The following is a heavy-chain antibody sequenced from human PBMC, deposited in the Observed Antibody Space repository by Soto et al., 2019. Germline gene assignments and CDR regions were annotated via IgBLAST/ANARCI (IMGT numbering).Heavy chain of an antibody. CDR1: GFRFNTYT. J-gene: IGHJ4*02. V-gene: IGHV3-21*01. D-gene: IGHD4-17*01. Sequence: GRSLRLSCAASGFRFNTYTMTWVRQAPGKGLEWVSSTSSSSSNIEYADSVKGRFSVSRDNANNSLFLQINSLRAEDTAVYYCAREDYAGASPRFDYWGLGALVTVSS. CDR2: TSSSSSNI. CDR3: AREDYAGASPRFDY.